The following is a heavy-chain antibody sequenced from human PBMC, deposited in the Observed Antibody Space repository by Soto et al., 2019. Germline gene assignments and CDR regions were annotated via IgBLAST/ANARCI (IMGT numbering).Heavy chain of an antibody. J-gene: IGHJ6*02. Sequence: SVKVSCKASGGTFSNHAISWVRQAPGQGLEWVGGIIPMFPTADYAQRFQGRVTITADDSTTTVYMELSGLRSEDAAMYYCARDDATYCGGDCYRYFYYGMDVWGQGTTVTVSS. CDR3: ARDDATYCGGDCYRYFYYGMDV. CDR1: GGTFSNHA. D-gene: IGHD2-21*02. V-gene: IGHV1-69*13. CDR2: IIPMFPTA.